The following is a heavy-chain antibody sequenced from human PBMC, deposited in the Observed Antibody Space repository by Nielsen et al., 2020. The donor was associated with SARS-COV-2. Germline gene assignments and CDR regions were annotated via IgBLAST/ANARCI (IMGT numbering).Heavy chain of an antibody. D-gene: IGHD3-3*01. Sequence: GESLKISCAASGFTFSNYGMNWVRQAPGKGLEWVSSMTSTGSYIRYADSVKGRFALSRDNAKNALYLHMSTLRVEDTAVYYCTRATTLIGVFDDAFDIWGQGTLVTISS. CDR1: GFTFSNYG. J-gene: IGHJ3*02. V-gene: IGHV3-21*01. CDR2: MTSTGSYI. CDR3: TRATTLIGVFDDAFDI.